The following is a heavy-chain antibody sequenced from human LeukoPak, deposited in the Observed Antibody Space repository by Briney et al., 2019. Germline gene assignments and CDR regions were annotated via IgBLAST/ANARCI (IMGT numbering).Heavy chain of an antibody. V-gene: IGHV3-21*01. J-gene: IGHJ4*02. CDR3: ARDRGEVGATPIDY. CDR2: ISSSSSNI. Sequence: GGSLRLSCAASGFTFSSYNMNWVRQAPGKGLEWVSAISSSSSNIYYADSVKGRFTISRANAKNSLNLQMNSLRAEYTAVYYCARDRGEVGATPIDYWGQGTLVTVSS. D-gene: IGHD1-26*01. CDR1: GFTFSSYN.